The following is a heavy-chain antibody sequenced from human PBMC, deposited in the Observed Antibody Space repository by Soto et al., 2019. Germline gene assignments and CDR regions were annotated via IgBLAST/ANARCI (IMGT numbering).Heavy chain of an antibody. CDR1: GFTFSSYS. CDR2: ISSSSSYI. V-gene: IGHV3-21*01. CDR3: ARDGSYSSSRVDY. D-gene: IGHD6-6*01. Sequence: PGGSLRLSCAASGFTFSSYSMSWVRQAPGKGLEWVSSISSSSSYIYYADSVKGRFTISGDNAKNSLYLQMNSLRAEDTAVYYCARDGSYSSSRVDYWGQGTLVTVSS. J-gene: IGHJ4*02.